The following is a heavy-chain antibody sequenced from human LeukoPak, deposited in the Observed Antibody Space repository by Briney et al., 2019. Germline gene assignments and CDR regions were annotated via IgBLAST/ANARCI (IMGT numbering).Heavy chain of an antibody. CDR3: ARLSITMRHWDV. J-gene: IGHJ6*02. V-gene: IGHV3-13*01. Sequence: GGSLRLSCAASGFTFSMYEMHWVRQPTGKGQEWVSVIGVTGDTYYSASVKGRFPISRESAKNSVDLQMNSLSPGDTAVYYCARLSITMRHWDVWGQGTSVTVSS. D-gene: IGHD3-22*01. CDR1: GFTFSMYE. CDR2: IGVTGDT.